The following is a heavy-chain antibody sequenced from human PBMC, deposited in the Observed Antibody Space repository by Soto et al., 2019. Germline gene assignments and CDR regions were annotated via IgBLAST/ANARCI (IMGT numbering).Heavy chain of an antibody. CDR1: GFTFSIYA. D-gene: IGHD6-19*01. J-gene: IGHJ4*02. Sequence: GGSLRLSCAASGFTFSIYAMSWVRQAPGKGLEWVAVISYDGSNKYYADSVKGRFTISRDNSKNTLYLQMNSLRAEDTAVYYCARGFLSGWYRSDYWGQGTLVTVSS. CDR3: ARGFLSGWYRSDY. V-gene: IGHV3-30-3*01. CDR2: ISYDGSNK.